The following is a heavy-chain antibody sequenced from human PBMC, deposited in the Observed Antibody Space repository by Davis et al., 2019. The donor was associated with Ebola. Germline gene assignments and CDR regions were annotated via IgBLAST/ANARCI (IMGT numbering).Heavy chain of an antibody. V-gene: IGHV3-48*02. CDR1: GFTFSNYA. D-gene: IGHD4-17*01. CDR2: ISSSGSTI. CDR3: ARGRTVTNYVDY. J-gene: IGHJ4*02. Sequence: GGSLRLSCAASGFTFSNYAMNWVRQAPGKGLEWVSSISSSGSTINYADSVKGRFTVSRDNAKNSLYLQMNSLRDEDTAVFYCARGRTVTNYVDYWGPGILVTVSS.